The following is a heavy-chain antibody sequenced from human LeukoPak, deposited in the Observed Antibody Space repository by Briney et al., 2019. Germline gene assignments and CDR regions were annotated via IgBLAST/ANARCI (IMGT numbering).Heavy chain of an antibody. CDR3: TTDAGECDDRSPYYYDSSGCDFDY. Sequence: PGGSLRLSCAASGFTFSGYAMTWVRQAPGKGLEWVGRIKSKSDGGTRDYAAPVKGRFTISRDDSKKTLYLQMNSLKTEDTAVYYCTTDAGECDDRSPYYYDSSGCDFDYWGQGTLVTVSS. J-gene: IGHJ4*02. D-gene: IGHD3-22*01. CDR1: GFTFSGYA. V-gene: IGHV3-15*01. CDR2: IKSKSDGGTR.